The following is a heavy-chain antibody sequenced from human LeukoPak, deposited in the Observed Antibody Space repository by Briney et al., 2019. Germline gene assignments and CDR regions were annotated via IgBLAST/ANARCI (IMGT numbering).Heavy chain of an antibody. Sequence: SETLSLTCSVSGVSISAYYWSWIRQSAGNRLGWIGRIYPGEGIYATATTSYNPSFKSRVTMSGDTSKNQLSLKLSSVTAADTAVYYCARGEITIFGVVINGMDVWGQGTTVTVSS. D-gene: IGHD3-3*01. CDR1: GVSISAYY. V-gene: IGHV4-4*07. CDR3: ARGEITIFGVVINGMDV. CDR2: IYPGEGIYATATT. J-gene: IGHJ6*02.